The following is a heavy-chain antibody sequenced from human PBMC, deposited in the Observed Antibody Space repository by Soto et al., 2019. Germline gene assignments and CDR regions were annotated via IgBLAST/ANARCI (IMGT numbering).Heavy chain of an antibody. J-gene: IGHJ4*02. CDR3: AKDRLRFLEWSFFDY. Sequence: PGGSLRLSCAASGFTFSSYGMHWVRQAPGKGLEWVAVISYDGSNKYYADSVKGRFTISRDNSKNTLYLQMNSLRAEDTAVYYCAKDRLRFLEWSFFDYWGQGTLVTVS. CDR1: GFTFSSYG. V-gene: IGHV3-30*18. D-gene: IGHD3-3*01. CDR2: ISYDGSNK.